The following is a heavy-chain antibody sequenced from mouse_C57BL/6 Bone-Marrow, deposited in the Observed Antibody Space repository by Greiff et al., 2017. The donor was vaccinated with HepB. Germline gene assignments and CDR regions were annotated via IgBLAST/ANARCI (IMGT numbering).Heavy chain of an antibody. CDR2: IYPTSGNT. V-gene: IGHV1-81*01. CDR3: ARGGETGYYFDY. J-gene: IGHJ2*01. Sequence: QVQLQQSGAELARPGASVKLSCKASGYTFTSYGISWVKQRPGQGLEWIGKIYPTSGNTYYNEKFKGKATLTADKSSSTAYMELRSLTSEDSAVYFCARGGETGYYFDYWGQGTTLTVSS. CDR1: GYTFTSYG. D-gene: IGHD4-1*01.